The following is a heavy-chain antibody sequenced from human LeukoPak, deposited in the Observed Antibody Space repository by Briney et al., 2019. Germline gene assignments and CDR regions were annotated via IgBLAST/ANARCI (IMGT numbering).Heavy chain of an antibody. Sequence: PSETLSLTCTVSGGSISSYYWSWIRQPPGKGLEWIGYIYTSGSTNYNPSLKSRVTISVDTSKNQFSLKLSSVTAADTAVYYCARSWGLRPYFDYWGQGTLVTVSS. CDR2: IYTSGST. CDR3: ARSWGLRPYFDY. D-gene: IGHD7-27*01. J-gene: IGHJ4*02. CDR1: GGSISSYY. V-gene: IGHV4-4*09.